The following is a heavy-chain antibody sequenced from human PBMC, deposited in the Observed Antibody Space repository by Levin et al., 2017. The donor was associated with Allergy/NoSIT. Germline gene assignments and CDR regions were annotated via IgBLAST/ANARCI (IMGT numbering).Heavy chain of an antibody. J-gene: IGHJ4*02. CDR1: GASFSDYY. V-gene: IGHV4-34*01. CDR2: INHTGTT. CDR3: ATSDSGKNSSGWYFGRHKNSDY. D-gene: IGHD6-19*01. Sequence: PGGSLRLSCAVYGASFSDYYWAWIRQPPGKGLEWLGEINHTGTTYSNPSLKSRVTLSVDTSKNQFSLKLTSVTAADPAIYYCATSDSGKNSSGWYFGRHKNSDYWGQGTPVTVSA.